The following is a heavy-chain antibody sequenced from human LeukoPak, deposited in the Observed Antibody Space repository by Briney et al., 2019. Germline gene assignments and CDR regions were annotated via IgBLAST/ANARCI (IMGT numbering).Heavy chain of an antibody. CDR1: GGSFSGYY. V-gene: IGHV4-34*01. Sequence: SETLSLTCAVYGGSFSGYYWTWIRQPPGKGLEWIGEVYHSGNTNYSPSLKSRITISVDTSKNQFSLRLRSATAADTAVYYCARVRKGYCSSATCYDRFYYYYIDVWDKGTTVTVSS. D-gene: IGHD2-2*01. CDR3: ARVRKGYCSSATCYDRFYYYYIDV. CDR2: VYHSGNT. J-gene: IGHJ6*03.